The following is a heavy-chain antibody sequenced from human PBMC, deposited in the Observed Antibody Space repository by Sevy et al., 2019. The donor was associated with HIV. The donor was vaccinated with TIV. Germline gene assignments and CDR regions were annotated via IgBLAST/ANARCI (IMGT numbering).Heavy chain of an antibody. Sequence: SETLSLTCAVYGGSFSGYYWSWIRQPPGKGLEWIGEINHSGSTNYNPPLKSRVTISVDTSKNQFSLKLSSVTAADTAVYYCAREGGQIEMDPENDAFDIWGQGTMVTVSS. CDR3: AREGGQIEMDPENDAFDI. V-gene: IGHV4-34*01. CDR1: GGSFSGYY. D-gene: IGHD2-8*01. CDR2: INHSGST. J-gene: IGHJ3*02.